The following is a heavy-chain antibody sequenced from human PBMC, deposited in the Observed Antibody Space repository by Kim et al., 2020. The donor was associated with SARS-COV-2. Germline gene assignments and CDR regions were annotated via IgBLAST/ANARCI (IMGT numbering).Heavy chain of an antibody. J-gene: IGHJ4*02. Sequence: SVKGRFTISRDNAKNSLYLQMNSLGAEDTALYYCAKGNYDSSGYYPEFFGYWGQGTLVTVSS. D-gene: IGHD3-22*01. CDR3: AKGNYDSSGYYPEFFGY. V-gene: IGHV3-9*01.